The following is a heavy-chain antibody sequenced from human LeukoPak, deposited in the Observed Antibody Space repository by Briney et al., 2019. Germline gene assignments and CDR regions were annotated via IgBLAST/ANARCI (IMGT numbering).Heavy chain of an antibody. CDR2: IYYSGST. V-gene: IGHV4-59*01. CDR1: GGSISSYY. Sequence: SETLSLTCTVSGGSISSYYWRWIRQPPGKGLEGIGYIYYSGSTNYNPSLKTRVTISVSTYKNQFSLQLSSVTAADTAVYYWARVGTVTSAFDIRGQGTMVTVSS. CDR3: ARVGTVTSAFDI. J-gene: IGHJ3*02. D-gene: IGHD4-17*01.